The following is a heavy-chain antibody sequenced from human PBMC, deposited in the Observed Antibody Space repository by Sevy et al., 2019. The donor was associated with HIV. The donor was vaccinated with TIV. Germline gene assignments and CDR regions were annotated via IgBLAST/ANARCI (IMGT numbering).Heavy chain of an antibody. CDR2: IKAKIDCETT. CDR3: TTRPYGSIIDY. D-gene: IGHD3-10*01. CDR1: GFNISSAS. Sequence: GGSLRLSCGGSGFNISSASMNWVRQAPGRGLEWVGRIKAKIDCETTDYGAPVKGRFIISRDDSRKTVYVQLNSVKSEDTAMYFCTTRPYGSIIDYWGQGTLVTVSS. J-gene: IGHJ4*02. V-gene: IGHV3-15*07.